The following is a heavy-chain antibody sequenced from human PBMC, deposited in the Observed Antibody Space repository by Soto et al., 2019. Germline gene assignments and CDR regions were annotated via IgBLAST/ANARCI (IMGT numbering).Heavy chain of an antibody. D-gene: IGHD3-3*01. J-gene: IGHJ6*02. CDR1: GGSISSSSYY. Sequence: SETLSLTCTVSGGSISSSSYYWGWIRQPPGKGLEWIGSIYYSGSTYYNPSLKSRVTISVDTSKNQFSLKLSSVTAADTAVYYCARGFWSGYYGSEVSYYGMDVWGQGTTVTVSS. CDR3: ARGFWSGYYGSEVSYYGMDV. V-gene: IGHV4-39*01. CDR2: IYYSGST.